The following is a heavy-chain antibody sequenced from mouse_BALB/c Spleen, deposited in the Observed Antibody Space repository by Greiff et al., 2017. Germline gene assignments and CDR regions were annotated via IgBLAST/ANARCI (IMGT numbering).Heavy chain of an antibody. V-gene: IGHV3-2*02. Sequence: DVQLQESGPGLVKPSQSLSLTCTVTGYSITSDYAWNWIRQFPGNKLEWMGYISYSGSTSYNPSLKSRISITRDTSKNQFFLQLNSVTTEDTATYYCARFWDWYFDVWGAGTTVTVSS. CDR1: GYSITSDYA. J-gene: IGHJ1*01. D-gene: IGHD4-1*01. CDR2: ISYSGST. CDR3: ARFWDWYFDV.